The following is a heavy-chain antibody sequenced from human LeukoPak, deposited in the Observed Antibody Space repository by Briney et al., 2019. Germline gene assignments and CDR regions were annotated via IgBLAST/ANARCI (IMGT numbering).Heavy chain of an antibody. CDR1: GFTFSSYA. Sequence: GGSLRLSCAASGFTFSSYAMGWVRQAPGKGLEWVSAISGSGGSTYYADSVKGRFTISRDNSKNTLYLQMNSLRAEDTAVYYCAKVGTSSWYGNFDYWGQGTLVTVSS. J-gene: IGHJ4*02. CDR2: ISGSGGST. CDR3: AKVGTSSWYGNFDY. V-gene: IGHV3-23*01. D-gene: IGHD6-13*01.